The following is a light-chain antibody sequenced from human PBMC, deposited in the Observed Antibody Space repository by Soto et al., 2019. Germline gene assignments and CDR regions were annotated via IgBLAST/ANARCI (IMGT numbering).Light chain of an antibody. CDR3: QQSYKWPPGT. CDR2: DAS. J-gene: IGKJ1*01. V-gene: IGKV3-11*01. CDR1: QRITTY. Sequence: EIVLTQSPATLSLSPGERATLSCRASQRITTYLAWYQQKPGQAPTLLIYDASNRATDFPARFSGSGSGTEFTLTISSLQSEDFAVYYCQQSYKWPPGTFGQGTKVDIK.